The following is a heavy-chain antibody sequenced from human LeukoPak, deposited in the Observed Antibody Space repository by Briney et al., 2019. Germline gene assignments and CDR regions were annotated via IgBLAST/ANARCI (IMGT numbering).Heavy chain of an antibody. V-gene: IGHV4-34*01. CDR1: GGSFSGYY. CDR2: INHSGST. D-gene: IGHD6-13*01. Sequence: PSETLSLTCAVYGGSFSGYYWSWIRQPPGKGLEWIGEINHSGSTNYNPSLKSRVTISVDTSKKQFSLKLSSVTAADTAVYYCAAIIAAAGTGWFDPWGQGTLVTVSS. CDR3: AAIIAAAGTGWFDP. J-gene: IGHJ5*02.